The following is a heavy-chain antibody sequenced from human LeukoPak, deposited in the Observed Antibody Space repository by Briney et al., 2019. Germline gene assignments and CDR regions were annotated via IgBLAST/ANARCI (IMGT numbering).Heavy chain of an antibody. J-gene: IGHJ4*02. CDR1: GFTFSSYL. CDR2: INTFGTTA. CDR3: VRDNAYKFDY. V-gene: IGHV3-74*01. Sequence: GGSLRLSCAVSGFTFSSYLMNWVRQVPGKGLVWVSHINTFGTTATYADSVKGRFTISSDNANNTLYLQMNSLRVEDTAVYYCVRDNAYKFDYWGQGTLVTVSS. D-gene: IGHD5-24*01.